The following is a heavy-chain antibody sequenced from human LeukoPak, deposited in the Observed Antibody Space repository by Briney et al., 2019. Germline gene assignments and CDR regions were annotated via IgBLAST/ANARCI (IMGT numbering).Heavy chain of an antibody. D-gene: IGHD6-19*01. CDR1: GFTFSSYS. Sequence: QPGGSLRLSCAASGFTFSSYSINWVRQAPGKGLEWVSYISSSSTIYYADSVKGRFTISRDNAKNSLSLQMNSLRADDTAVYYCAREVAGFDYWGQGTLVTVSS. CDR3: AREVAGFDY. V-gene: IGHV3-48*01. CDR2: ISSSSTI. J-gene: IGHJ4*02.